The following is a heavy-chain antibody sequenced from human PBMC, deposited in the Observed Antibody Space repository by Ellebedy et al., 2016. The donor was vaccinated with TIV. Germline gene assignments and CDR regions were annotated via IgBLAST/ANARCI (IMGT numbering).Heavy chain of an antibody. D-gene: IGHD3-3*01. CDR3: ARGWSGGGTSLDY. CDR2: ISYDGSNK. V-gene: IGHV3-30*03. J-gene: IGHJ4*02. Sequence: GGSLRLXXAASGFTFSNYGMYWVRQAPGKGLEWVAVISYDGSNKFYADSVEGRFTISRDNSKSTLYLQMNSLRAEDAAVYYCARGWSGGGTSLDYWGQGTLVTVSS. CDR1: GFTFSNYG.